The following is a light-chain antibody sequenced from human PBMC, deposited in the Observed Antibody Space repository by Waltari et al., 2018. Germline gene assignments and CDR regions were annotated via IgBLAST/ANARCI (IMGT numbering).Light chain of an antibody. CDR3: QTWGSGIRV. V-gene: IGLV4-69*01. CDR2: LNSDGSH. CDR1: SGHSSNA. J-gene: IGLJ2*01. Sequence: QLVLTQSPSASASLGASVKLTCTLRSGHSSNALAWHQQQPEKGPRYLMKLNSDGSHSKGDGIPDRFSGSSSGPERYLTISSLQSEDEADYYCQTWGSGIRVFGGGTKLTVL.